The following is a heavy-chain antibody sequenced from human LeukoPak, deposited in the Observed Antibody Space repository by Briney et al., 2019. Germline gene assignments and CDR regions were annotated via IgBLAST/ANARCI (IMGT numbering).Heavy chain of an antibody. CDR3: ARRGITMVRGKTVGYYYYYMDV. CDR1: GGSFSGYY. CDR2: INHSGST. J-gene: IGHJ6*03. D-gene: IGHD3-10*01. Sequence: SETLSLTCAVYGGSFSGYYWSWIRQPPGKGLEWIGEINHSGSTNYNPSLKSRVTISVDTSKNQFSLKLSSVTAADTAVYYCARRGITMVRGKTVGYYYYYMDVWGKGTTVTISS. V-gene: IGHV4-34*01.